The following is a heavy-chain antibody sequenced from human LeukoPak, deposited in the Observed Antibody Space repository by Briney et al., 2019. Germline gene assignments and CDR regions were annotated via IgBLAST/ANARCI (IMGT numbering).Heavy chain of an antibody. J-gene: IGHJ4*02. CDR1: GGSFSGYY. CDR2: INHSGST. V-gene: IGHV4-34*01. D-gene: IGHD3-22*01. Sequence: SETLSLTCAVYGGSFSGYYWSWIRQPPGKGLEWIGEINHSGSTNYNPSLKSRVTISVDTSKNQFSLKLSSVTAADTAVYYCARGLAYYYDSSGTFDYWGQGTLVTVSS. CDR3: ARGLAYYYDSSGTFDY.